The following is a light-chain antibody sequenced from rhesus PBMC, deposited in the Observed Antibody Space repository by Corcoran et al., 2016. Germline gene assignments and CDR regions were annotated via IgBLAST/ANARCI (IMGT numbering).Light chain of an antibody. CDR1: QSVNSN. J-gene: IGKJ4*01. Sequence: EIVMTQSPATLSLSPGERAALSCRASQSVNSNLAWYLQRPGQAPRLLIFDASNRATGTPDRFSGSGSGTDVTLTISSLEPEDVGVYYCQQESTWPLTFGGGTRVDIK. V-gene: IGKV3-35*01. CDR2: DAS. CDR3: QQESTWPLT.